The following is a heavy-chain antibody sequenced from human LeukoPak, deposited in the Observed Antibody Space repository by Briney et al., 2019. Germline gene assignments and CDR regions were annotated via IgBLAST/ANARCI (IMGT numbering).Heavy chain of an antibody. J-gene: IGHJ4*02. CDR3: ARHPAYGQFDY. V-gene: IGHV4-59*08. CDR1: SGSISGYY. Sequence: SSETLSLTCTVSSGSISGYYWSWIRQPPGKGLEWIGYIYYSGSTDYNSSLQSRVAISVDTSKNQFSLKLTSVTAADTAVYYCARHPAYGQFDYWGQGTLVTVSS. D-gene: IGHD2-21*01. CDR2: IYYSGST.